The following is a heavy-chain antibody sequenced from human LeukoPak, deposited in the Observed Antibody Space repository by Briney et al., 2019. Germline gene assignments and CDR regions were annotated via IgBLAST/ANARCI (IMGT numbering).Heavy chain of an antibody. CDR3: ARDYYGSGSYYNGLYYYGMDV. V-gene: IGHV3-48*01. Sequence: TGGSLRLSCAASGFTFSYYSMNWARQAPGKGLEWISYIRSRDGTVSYADSVKGRFTISTDTAKSSLFLQMNSLRAEDTAVYYCARDYYGSGSYYNGLYYYGMDVWGQGTTVTVSS. D-gene: IGHD3-10*01. CDR1: GFTFSYYS. J-gene: IGHJ6*02. CDR2: IRSRDGTV.